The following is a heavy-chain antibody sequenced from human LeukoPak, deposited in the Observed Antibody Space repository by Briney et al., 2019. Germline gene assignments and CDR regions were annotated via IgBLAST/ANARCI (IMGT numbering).Heavy chain of an antibody. CDR2: SSRSGTI. CDR3: AREFSSGWYHNWFDP. CDR1: GFTVSSSG. V-gene: IGHV3-48*01. Sequence: GGSLRLSCAASGFTVSSSGMNWVRQAPGKGLEWVSYSSRSGTIYYADSLRGRFTISGDNAKNSLYLQMSSLRAEDTAVYYCAREFSSGWYHNWFDPWGQGTLVTVSS. J-gene: IGHJ5*02. D-gene: IGHD6-19*01.